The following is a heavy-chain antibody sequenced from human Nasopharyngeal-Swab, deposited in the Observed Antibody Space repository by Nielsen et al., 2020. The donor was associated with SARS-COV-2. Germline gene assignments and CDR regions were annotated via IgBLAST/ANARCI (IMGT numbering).Heavy chain of an antibody. CDR3: ARDITGFGDGMDV. Sequence: GGSLRLSCTASGFTFSSFGMHWVRQAPGTGLEWVAVIWFDGSNDYYGDAVKGRITISRDNSKNVLYLQMNSLRVEDTAVYYCARDITGFGDGMDVWGQGTTVTVSS. J-gene: IGHJ6*02. CDR2: IWFDGSND. CDR1: GFTFSSFG. D-gene: IGHD3-10*01. V-gene: IGHV3-33*01.